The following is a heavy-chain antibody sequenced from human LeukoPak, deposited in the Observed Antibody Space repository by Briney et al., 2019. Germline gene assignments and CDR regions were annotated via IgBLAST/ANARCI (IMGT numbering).Heavy chain of an antibody. CDR1: GYTFTGYY. Sequence: ASVKVSCKASGYTFTGYYMHWVRQAPGQGLEWLGWINPNSGGTNYAQKFQGRVTMTRDTSISTAYMELSGLRSDDTAVYYCARGPPYYYYYYMDVWGKGTTVTVSS. J-gene: IGHJ6*03. CDR2: INPNSGGT. CDR3: ARGPPYYYYYYMDV. V-gene: IGHV1-2*02.